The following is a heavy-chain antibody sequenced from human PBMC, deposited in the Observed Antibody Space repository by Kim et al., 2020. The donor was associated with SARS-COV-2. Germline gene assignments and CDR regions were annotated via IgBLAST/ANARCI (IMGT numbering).Heavy chain of an antibody. CDR3: AREVFGSSGSGSYYYYGMDV. V-gene: IGHV3-11*06. D-gene: IGHD3-10*01. J-gene: IGHJ6*02. Sequence: RFTISRDNAKNSLYLQMNSLRAEDTAVYYCAREVFGSSGSGSYYYYGMDVWGQGTTVTVSS.